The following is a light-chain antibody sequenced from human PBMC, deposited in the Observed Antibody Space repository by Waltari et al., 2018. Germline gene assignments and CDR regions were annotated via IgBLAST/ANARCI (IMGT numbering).Light chain of an antibody. Sequence: QLALTQSPSASASLGASVKLTCPLSSGHSGYAIAWHQQQPEKGPRYLMKVNSDGSHRKGAGIPDRFSGSSFGSERYLTISSLQSEDEADYYCQTWGTGILVFGGGTKVTVL. CDR3: QTWGTGILV. V-gene: IGLV4-69*01. CDR1: SGHSGYA. J-gene: IGLJ2*01. CDR2: VNSDGSH.